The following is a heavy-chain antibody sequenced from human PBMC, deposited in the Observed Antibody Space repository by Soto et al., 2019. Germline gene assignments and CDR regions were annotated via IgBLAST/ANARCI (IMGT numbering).Heavy chain of an antibody. CDR2: ISSSGSTI. CDR1: GFTFSDYY. V-gene: IGHV3-11*01. J-gene: IGHJ4*02. D-gene: IGHD6-19*01. CDR3: AKDTGPSSGWASDLFDY. Sequence: PGGSLRLSCAASGFTFSDYYMSWIRQAPGKGLEWVSYISSSGSTIYYADSVKGRFTISRDNAKNSLYLQMNSLRAEDTAVYYCAKDTGPSSGWASDLFDYWGQGTLVTVSS.